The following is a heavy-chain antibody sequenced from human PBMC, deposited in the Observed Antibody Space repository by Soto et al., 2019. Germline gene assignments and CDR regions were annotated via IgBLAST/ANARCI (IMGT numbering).Heavy chain of an antibody. D-gene: IGHD3-10*01. V-gene: IGHV3-23*01. CDR2: IDGSGGIT. J-gene: IGHJ5*02. CDR3: VKNSGWFNT. CDR1: GFTFGTTD. Sequence: VGSLRLSCAASGFTFGTTDMSWVRHSPGEGLEWVSTIDGSGGITYYADSVKGRFTISRDNSRNTVYLQMNSLRGDDTALYYCVKNSGWFNTWGQGALVTVSS.